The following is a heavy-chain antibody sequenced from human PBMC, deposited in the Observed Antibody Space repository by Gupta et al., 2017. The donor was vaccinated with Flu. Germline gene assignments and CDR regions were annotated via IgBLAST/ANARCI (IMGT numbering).Heavy chain of an antibody. CDR2: FSTAGGRT. D-gene: IGHD3-10*01. V-gene: IGHV3-23*01. CDR1: YA. J-gene: IGHJ4*02. Sequence: YAMSWVRQAPGKGLEWVSGFSTAGGRTHYADSVKGRFTISRDSSQNTLYLQMNSLRAEDTAVYYCAPLEANYYGGRSPIDNWGQGTLVTVSS. CDR3: APLEANYYGGRSPIDN.